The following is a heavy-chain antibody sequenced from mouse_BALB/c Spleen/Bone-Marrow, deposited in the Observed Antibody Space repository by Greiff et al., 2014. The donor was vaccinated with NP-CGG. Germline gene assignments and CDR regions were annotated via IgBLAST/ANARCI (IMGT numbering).Heavy chain of an antibody. CDR3: ARGGLLRAMDY. J-gene: IGHJ4*01. CDR2: INPYNGDT. Sequence: SGPELVKPGASVKISCKASGYSFTGYFMNWVMQSHGKSLEWIGRINPYNGDTLYNQKFKGKATLTVDKSSSTAHMELRSLASEDSAVYYCARGGLLRAMDYWGQGTSVTVSS. CDR1: GYSFTGYF. D-gene: IGHD2-3*01. V-gene: IGHV1-20*02.